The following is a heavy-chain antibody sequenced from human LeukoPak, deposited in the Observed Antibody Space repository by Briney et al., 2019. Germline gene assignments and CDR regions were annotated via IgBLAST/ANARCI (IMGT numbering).Heavy chain of an antibody. J-gene: IGHJ4*02. CDR2: INPNSGGT. Sequence: GASVKVSCKASGYTFTGYYMHWVRQAPGQGLEWMGRINPNSGGTNYAQKFQGRVTMTRDTSISTAYMELSSLRSEDTAVYYCARDPEGDYYDSSGYSHYWGQGTLVTVSS. CDR1: GYTFTGYY. V-gene: IGHV1-2*06. D-gene: IGHD3-22*01. CDR3: ARDPEGDYYDSSGYSHY.